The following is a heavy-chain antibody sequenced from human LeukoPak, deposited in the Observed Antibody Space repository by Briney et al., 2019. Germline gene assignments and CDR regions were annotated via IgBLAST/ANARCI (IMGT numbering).Heavy chain of an antibody. J-gene: IGHJ6*03. Sequence: PGGSLRLSCAASGFTFSGYSMNWVRQAPGKGLEWVSGISWNSGSIGYADSVKGRFTISRDNAKNSLYLQMNSLRAEDTAVYYCASGPAARNDYYMDVWGKGTTVTVSS. CDR1: GFTFSGYS. CDR2: ISWNSGSI. D-gene: IGHD2-2*01. V-gene: IGHV3-9*01. CDR3: ASGPAARNDYYMDV.